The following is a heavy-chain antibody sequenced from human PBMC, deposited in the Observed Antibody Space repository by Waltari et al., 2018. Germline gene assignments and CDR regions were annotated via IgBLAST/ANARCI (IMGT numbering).Heavy chain of an antibody. CDR3: ARVHYDFWSGYYI. CDR1: GYPFSDYD. D-gene: IGHD3-3*01. CDR2: INPKSGNT. Sequence: QMQLVQSGAEVTKPGASVKVSCKASGYPFSDYDINWVRQATGHGLEWVGWINPKSGNTVSAQNFQDRVTITRDPSTSTVYMELSSLRSDDAAVYYCARVHYDFWSGYYIWGQGTLVTVPS. V-gene: IGHV1-8*02. J-gene: IGHJ4*02.